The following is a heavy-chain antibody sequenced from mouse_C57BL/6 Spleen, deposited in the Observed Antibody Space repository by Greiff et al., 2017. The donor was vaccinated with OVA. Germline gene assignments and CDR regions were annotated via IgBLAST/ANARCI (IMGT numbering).Heavy chain of an antibody. V-gene: IGHV1-81*01. J-gene: IGHJ2*01. CDR2: IYPRSGNT. CDR1: GYTFTSYG. CDR3: ARGGATMVTREEFDY. Sequence: QVQLQQSGAELARPGASVKLSCKASGYTFTSYGISWVKQRTGQGLEWIGEIYPRSGNTYYNEKFKGKATLTADKSSSTAYMELRSLTSEDSAVYFCARGGATMVTREEFDYWGQGTTLTVSS. D-gene: IGHD2-2*01.